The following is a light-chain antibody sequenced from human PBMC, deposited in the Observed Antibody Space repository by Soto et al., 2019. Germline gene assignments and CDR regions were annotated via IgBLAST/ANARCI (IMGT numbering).Light chain of an antibody. CDR1: QGIRND. J-gene: IGKJ1*01. Sequence: AIQMTQSPSSQSASVGDRVTITCRASQGIRNDLGWYQQKPGKAPKLLIYAASTLHSGVPSRFSGSGSDTDFTLTISSLQPADFATYYCLQDYNYPRTFGQGTKVEIK. V-gene: IGKV1-6*01. CDR3: LQDYNYPRT. CDR2: AAS.